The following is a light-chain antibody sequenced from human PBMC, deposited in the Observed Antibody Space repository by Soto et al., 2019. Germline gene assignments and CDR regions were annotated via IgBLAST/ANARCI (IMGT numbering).Light chain of an antibody. CDR2: KAS. Sequence: DIQMTQSPSTLSASVGDRVTITCRASQSISSWLAWYQQKPGKAPKLLIYKASSLESGVPSRFSGSGSGTDFTLTISSLQPDDFATYYCQQDNSYPITFGQGTRLEIK. V-gene: IGKV1-5*03. J-gene: IGKJ5*01. CDR1: QSISSW. CDR3: QQDNSYPIT.